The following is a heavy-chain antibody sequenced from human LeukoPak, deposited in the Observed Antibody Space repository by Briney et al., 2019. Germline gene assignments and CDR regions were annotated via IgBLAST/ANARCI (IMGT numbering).Heavy chain of an antibody. CDR1: GGTFSSYA. Sequence: SVKVSCKASGGTFSSYAISWVRQAPGQGLEWMGGIIPIFGTANYAQKFQGRVTITADKSTSTVYMELSSLRSEDTAVYYCARDVGATNFDYWGQGTLVTVSS. CDR2: IIPIFGTA. V-gene: IGHV1-69*06. J-gene: IGHJ4*02. CDR3: ARDVGATNFDY. D-gene: IGHD1-26*01.